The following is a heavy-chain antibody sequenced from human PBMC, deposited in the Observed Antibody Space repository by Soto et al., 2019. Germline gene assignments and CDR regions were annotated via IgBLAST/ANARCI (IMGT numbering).Heavy chain of an antibody. J-gene: IGHJ4*02. CDR3: ARGGHVVVVTAALDY. Sequence: QVHLMQSGAEVKKTGASVKVSCKASGDTFTEYYIHWVRQAPGQGLEWMGTVNPSGGHTTYAQHFLGRVTMTRDTSTSTLYMALTSLTSEDTAVYYCARGGHVVVVTAALDYWGQGTLVTVSS. D-gene: IGHD2-21*02. CDR1: GDTFTEYY. CDR2: VNPSGGHT. V-gene: IGHV1-46*01.